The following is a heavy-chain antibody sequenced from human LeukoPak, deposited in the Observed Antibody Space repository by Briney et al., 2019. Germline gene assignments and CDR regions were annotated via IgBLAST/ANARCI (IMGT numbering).Heavy chain of an antibody. CDR3: AGDLGYDSSGPNSYYYYGMDV. Sequence: GASVTVSCKVSGYTLTELSMHWVRQAPGKGLEWMGGFDPEDGETIYAQKFQGRVTMTEDTSTDTAYMELSSLRSEDTAVYYCAGDLGYDSSGPNSYYYYGMDVWGQGTTVTVSS. CDR2: FDPEDGET. V-gene: IGHV1-24*01. CDR1: GYTLTELS. D-gene: IGHD3-22*01. J-gene: IGHJ6*02.